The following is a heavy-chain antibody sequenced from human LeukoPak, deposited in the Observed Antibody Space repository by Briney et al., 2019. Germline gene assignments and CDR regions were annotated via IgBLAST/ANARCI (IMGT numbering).Heavy chain of an antibody. CDR2: IVGGAGGT. J-gene: IGHJ4*02. V-gene: IGHV3-23*01. D-gene: IGHD2-2*01. CDR1: GFTFSSHG. Sequence: GGSLRLSCAASGFTFSSHGMSWVRQAPGKGLEWVSGIVGGAGGTYYADSVKGRFTTSRDNSKNTLYLQMNSLRAEDTAVYYCAHGSMYQLDYWGQGTLVTVSS. CDR3: AHGSMYQLDY.